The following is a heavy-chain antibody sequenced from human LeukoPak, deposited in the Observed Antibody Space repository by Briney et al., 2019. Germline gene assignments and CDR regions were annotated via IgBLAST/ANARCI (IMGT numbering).Heavy chain of an antibody. CDR1: GFTFRNYG. CDR2: IWSNGINK. Sequence: GGSLRLSCAASGFTFRNYGMHWVRQTPGKGLEWVAVIWSNGINKYYADFVKGRFTTSRDNSENTLSLQMNDLRDEDTGVYYCVKERAPFDAFDIWGRGTVVTVS. V-gene: IGHV3-33*06. J-gene: IGHJ3*02. CDR3: VKERAPFDAFDI.